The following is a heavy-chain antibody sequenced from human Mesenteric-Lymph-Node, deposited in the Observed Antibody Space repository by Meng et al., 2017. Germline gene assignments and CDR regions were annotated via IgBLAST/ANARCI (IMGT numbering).Heavy chain of an antibody. CDR1: GFTFSSYW. D-gene: IGHD3-10*01. J-gene: IGHJ6*02. V-gene: IGHV3-7*01. Sequence: GGSLRLSCAASGFTFSSYWMSWVRQAPGKGLKWVANIKQDGSEKYYVDSVKGRFTISRDNAKNSLYLQMNSLRAEDTAVYYCARDRKGEELLWFGELAYYYGMDVWGQGTTVTVSS. CDR3: ARDRKGEELLWFGELAYYYGMDV. CDR2: IKQDGSEK.